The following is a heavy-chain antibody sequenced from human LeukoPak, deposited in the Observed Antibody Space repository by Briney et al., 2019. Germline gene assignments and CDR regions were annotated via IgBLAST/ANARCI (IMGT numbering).Heavy chain of an antibody. CDR1: GGSINSYY. J-gene: IGHJ3*02. V-gene: IGHV4-4*07. CDR2: IYSSGTI. Sequence: SETLSLTCIVSGGSINSYYWSWIRQPAGKGLEWIGRIYSSGTITYNPSLKSRVTMSVDTSKNQFSLKLSSVTAADTAVYYCARSDGYGLVGIWGQGTMVTASS. D-gene: IGHD3-10*01. CDR3: ARSDGYGLVGI.